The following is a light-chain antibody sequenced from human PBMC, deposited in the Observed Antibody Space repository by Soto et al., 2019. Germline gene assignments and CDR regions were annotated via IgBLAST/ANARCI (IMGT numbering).Light chain of an antibody. Sequence: IVFTQSPAPPSLSPGEKATPSCKASQSVSSYLAWYQQKPGQAPRLLIYDASNRATGIPARFSGSGSGTDFTLTISSLEPEDFAVYYCQQRSNWPTFGGGTKVDIK. CDR2: DAS. V-gene: IGKV3-11*01. CDR1: QSVSSY. CDR3: QQRSNWPT. J-gene: IGKJ4*01.